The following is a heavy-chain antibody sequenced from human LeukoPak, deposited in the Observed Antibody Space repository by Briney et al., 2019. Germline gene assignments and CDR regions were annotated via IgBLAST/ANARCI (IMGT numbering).Heavy chain of an antibody. CDR3: AREWGYIAAAFDY. V-gene: IGHV1-2*02. CDR1: GYTFTGYY. CDR2: INPNSGGT. D-gene: IGHD6-13*01. J-gene: IGHJ4*02. Sequence: ASVKVSCKASGYTFTGYYMHWVRQAPGQGLEWMGWINPNSGGTNYAQKFQGRVIMTRDTSISTAYMELSRLRSDDTAVYYCAREWGYIAAAFDYWGQGTLVTVSS.